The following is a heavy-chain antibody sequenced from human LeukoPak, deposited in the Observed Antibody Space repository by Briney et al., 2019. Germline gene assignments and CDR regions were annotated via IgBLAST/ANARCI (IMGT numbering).Heavy chain of an antibody. J-gene: IGHJ4*02. CDR1: GYSISSGYY. Sequence: PSETLSLTCTVSGYSISSGYYWGWIRQPPGKGLEWIGSIYHSGSTYYNPSLKSRVTISVDMSKNQFSLKLSSVTAADTAMYYCANTSGFATINFWGQGTLVTVSS. V-gene: IGHV4-38-2*02. D-gene: IGHD4/OR15-4a*01. CDR3: ANTSGFATINF. CDR2: IYHSGST.